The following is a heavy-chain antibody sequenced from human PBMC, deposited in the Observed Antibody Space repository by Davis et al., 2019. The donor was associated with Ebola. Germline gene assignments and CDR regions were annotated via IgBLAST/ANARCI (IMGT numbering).Heavy chain of an antibody. D-gene: IGHD2/OR15-2a*01. CDR2: IYLDDSDA. CDR1: AYNSPTYW. J-gene: IGHJ5*02. Sequence: AESLKISCPSSAYNSPTYWIAWVRQKPGQGLEWMGMIYLDDSDARYSPSFQGQVTISADKSIGAAYLQWGSLKASDTATYYCARLQWGQHGAAFYYQGWFDPWGQGTLVTVSS. CDR3: ARLQWGQHGAAFYYQGWFDP. V-gene: IGHV5-51*01.